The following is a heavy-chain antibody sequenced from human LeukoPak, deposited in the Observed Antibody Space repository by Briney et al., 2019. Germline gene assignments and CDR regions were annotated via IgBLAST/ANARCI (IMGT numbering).Heavy chain of an antibody. D-gene: IGHD3-22*01. J-gene: IGHJ3*02. CDR1: GFTFSGYS. V-gene: IGHV3-21*01. Sequence: PGGSLRLSCAASGFTFSGYSMNWVRQAPGKGLEWVSSISSSSSYIYYADSVKGRFTISRDNAKNSLYLQMNSLRAEDTAVYYCARALKDYYDSSGYYYSYAFDIWGQGTMVTVSS. CDR3: ARALKDYYDSSGYYYSYAFDI. CDR2: ISSSSSYI.